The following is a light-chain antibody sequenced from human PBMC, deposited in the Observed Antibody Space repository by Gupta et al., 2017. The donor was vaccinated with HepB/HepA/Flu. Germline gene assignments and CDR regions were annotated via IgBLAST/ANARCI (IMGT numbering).Light chain of an antibody. CDR1: NSDVGGYNY. CDR2: DVS. J-gene: IGLJ3*02. V-gene: IGLV2-14*01. CDR3: SSYTSSTTLWV. Sequence: QSALTQPASVSGSPGQSITISCTGTNSDVGGYNYVSWYQQHPGKAPKLMIYDVSDRPSGVSSRFSGSKSGNTASLTISGLQAEDEADYYCSSYTSSTTLWVFGGGTKLTVL.